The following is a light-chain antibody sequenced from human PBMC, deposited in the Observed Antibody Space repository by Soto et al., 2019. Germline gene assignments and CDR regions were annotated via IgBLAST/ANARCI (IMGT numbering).Light chain of an antibody. V-gene: IGKV1-33*01. CDR3: QQYDHLSWT. CDR2: DAS. J-gene: IGKJ1*01. CDR1: QDISNY. Sequence: EIQMTQSPSSLSASVVDRFTITFQASQDISNYLNWYQHKPGQAPSLLIYDASKSHFGVPSRFSGGGSGTDFTFTISSLQPEDIATYYCQQYDHLSWTFGQGTKVDIK.